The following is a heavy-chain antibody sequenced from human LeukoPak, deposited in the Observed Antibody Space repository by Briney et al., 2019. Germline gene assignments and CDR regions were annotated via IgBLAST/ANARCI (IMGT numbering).Heavy chain of an antibody. V-gene: IGHV3-30-3*01. CDR1: GFTFSSDA. CDR3: AKDEDIVVVPAAMGGAFDI. CDR2: ISYDGSNK. J-gene: IGHJ3*02. D-gene: IGHD2-2*01. Sequence: GGSLRLSCAASGFTFSSDAMHWGRKAPGKGQGWVGVISYDGSNKYYADGVKGRFTISRGNSKNTLYLQMNSLRAEYTAVYYCAKDEDIVVVPAAMGGAFDIWGQGPMVTVSS.